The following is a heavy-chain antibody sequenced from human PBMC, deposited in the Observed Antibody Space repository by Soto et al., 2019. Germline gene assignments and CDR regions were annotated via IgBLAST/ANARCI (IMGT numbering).Heavy chain of an antibody. CDR3: ARDPRRYYDFWSGLIGFDY. V-gene: IGHV3-21*01. D-gene: IGHD3-3*01. Sequence: VGSLRLSCAASGFTFSSYSMNWVRQAPGKGLEWVSSISSSSSYIYYADSVKGRFTISRDNAKNSLYLQMNSLRAEDTAVYYCARDPRRYYDFWSGLIGFDYWGQGTLVPSPQ. J-gene: IGHJ4*02. CDR1: GFTFSSYS. CDR2: ISSSSSYI.